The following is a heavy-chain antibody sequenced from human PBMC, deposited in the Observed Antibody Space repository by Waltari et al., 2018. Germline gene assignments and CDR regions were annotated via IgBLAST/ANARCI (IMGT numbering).Heavy chain of an antibody. CDR3: ARYSSGYYLY. Sequence: QVQLQESGPGLVKPSETLSLPCAVSGSSLSSGYYWGWIRQPPGKGLEWIGSIYHSGSTYYNPSLKSRVTISVDTSKNQFSLKLSSVTAADTAVYYCARYSSGYYLYWGQGTLVTVSS. CDR2: IYHSGST. CDR1: GSSLSSGYY. J-gene: IGHJ4*02. V-gene: IGHV4-38-2*01. D-gene: IGHD3-22*01.